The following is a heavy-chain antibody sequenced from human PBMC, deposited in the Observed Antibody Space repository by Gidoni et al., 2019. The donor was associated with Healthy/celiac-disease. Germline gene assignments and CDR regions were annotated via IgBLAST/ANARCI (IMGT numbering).Heavy chain of an antibody. CDR3: ARESRYSSSSGYGMDV. CDR1: GYTFPGYY. D-gene: IGHD6-6*01. J-gene: IGHJ6*02. CDR2: INPNSGGT. V-gene: IGHV1-2*02. Sequence: QVQLVQSGAEVKKPGASVKVSCKASGYTFPGYYMHWVRQAPGQGLEWMGWINPNSGGTNYAQKFQGRVTMTRDTSISTAYMELSRLRSDDTAVYYCARESRYSSSSGYGMDVWGQGTTVTVSS.